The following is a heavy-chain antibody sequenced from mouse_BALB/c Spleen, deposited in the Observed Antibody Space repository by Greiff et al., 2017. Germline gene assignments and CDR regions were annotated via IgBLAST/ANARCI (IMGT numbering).Heavy chain of an antibody. Sequence: EVKLMESGPGLVKPSQSLSLTCTVTGYSITSDYAWNWIRQFPGNKLEWMGYISYSGSTSYNPSLKSRISITRDTSKNQFFLQLNSVTTEDTATYYCARIRYDYDPMYYAMDYWGQGTSVTVSS. CDR1: GYSITSDYA. J-gene: IGHJ4*01. CDR3: ARIRYDYDPMYYAMDY. V-gene: IGHV3-2*02. CDR2: ISYSGST. D-gene: IGHD2-4*01.